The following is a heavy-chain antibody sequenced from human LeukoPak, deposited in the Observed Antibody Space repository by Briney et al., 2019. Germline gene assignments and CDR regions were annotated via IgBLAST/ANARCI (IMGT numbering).Heavy chain of an antibody. CDR1: GGFISSYY. D-gene: IGHD2/OR15-2a*01. CDR2: ISDIGSI. J-gene: IGHJ4*02. V-gene: IGHV4-59*08. Sequence: SETLSLTRTVSGGFISSYYWSWIRQPPGKGLEWIAYISDIGSINYNPSLKSRVTISLDASKNQFSLKLSSVSAADTAVYYCAGHHPRNTVDFWGQGTLVSVSS. CDR3: AGHHPRNTVDF.